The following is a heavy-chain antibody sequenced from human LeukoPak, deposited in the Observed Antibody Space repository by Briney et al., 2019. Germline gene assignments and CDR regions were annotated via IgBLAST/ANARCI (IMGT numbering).Heavy chain of an antibody. Sequence: AASVKVSCKASGYTFTSYGISWVRQAPGQGLEWMGWISAYNGNTNYAQKLQGRVTMTTDTSTSTAYMELRSLRSDDTAVYYCATMRETTVTTAEDYWGQGTLVTVSS. CDR1: GYTFTSYG. CDR3: ATMRETTVTTAEDY. CDR2: ISAYNGNT. D-gene: IGHD4-17*01. J-gene: IGHJ4*02. V-gene: IGHV1-18*01.